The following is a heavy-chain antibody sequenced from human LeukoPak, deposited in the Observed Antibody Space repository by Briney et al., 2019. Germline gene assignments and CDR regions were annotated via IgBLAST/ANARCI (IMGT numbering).Heavy chain of an antibody. Sequence: ASVKVSCKVSGYSLSELSIHWVRQAPGKGLEWMGGFDPEDDEAIYVQSLEGRVTMTEDTSTDTAYMELCGLTSDDAAVYYCATDVTGTAPYDFWGQGTLVTVS. CDR3: ATDVTGTAPYDF. CDR2: FDPEDDEA. D-gene: IGHD1-1*01. J-gene: IGHJ4*02. CDR1: GYSLSELS. V-gene: IGHV1-24*01.